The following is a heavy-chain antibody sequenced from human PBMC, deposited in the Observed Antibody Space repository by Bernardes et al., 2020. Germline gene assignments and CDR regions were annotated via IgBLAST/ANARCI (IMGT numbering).Heavy chain of an antibody. CDR3: ARQGGYCSRTTCPNWLDP. V-gene: IGHV5-10-1*01. CDR2: VDPTDSYS. J-gene: IGHJ5*02. CDR1: GYNFTTSW. Sequence: GESLKISCQASGYNFTTSWINWVRQMPGKGLEWMGRVDPTDSYSDYSPSFQGHVIISADKSINTAYVQWSSLKASDTAIYFCARQGGYCSRTTCPNWLDPWGQGTLVTVSS. D-gene: IGHD2-2*01.